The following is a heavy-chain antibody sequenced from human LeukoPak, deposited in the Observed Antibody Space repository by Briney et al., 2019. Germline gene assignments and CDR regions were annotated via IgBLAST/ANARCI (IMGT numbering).Heavy chain of an antibody. CDR1: GFTFTGYG. J-gene: IGHJ4*02. CDR2: ISYDGSNK. D-gene: IGHD2-2*01. CDR3: AKEEGHCSSTSCSLDS. V-gene: IGHV3-30*18. Sequence: GGSLRLSCVASGFTFTGYGMHWVRQAPGKGLDRVTVISYDGSNKYYADSVKGRFTISRGISKNTLYLQMNSLRAEGTAVYYCAKEEGHCSSTSCSLDSWGQGTLVTVSS.